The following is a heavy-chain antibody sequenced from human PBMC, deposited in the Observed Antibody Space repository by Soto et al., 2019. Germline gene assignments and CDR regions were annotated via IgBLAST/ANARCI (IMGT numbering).Heavy chain of an antibody. V-gene: IGHV3-11*05. CDR1: GFIFSDYH. CDR2: ISSSSTYT. CDR3: ARRPRAAAAGISPPYDY. Sequence: QVQLVESGGGLVKPGGSLRLSCAASGFIFSDYHVSWIRQAPGKGLEWVSYISSSSTYTPYADSVKGRFTISRDNAKNSLYLQMNSLRAEDTAVYYCARRPRAAAAGISPPYDYWGQGTLVTVSS. J-gene: IGHJ4*02. D-gene: IGHD6-13*01.